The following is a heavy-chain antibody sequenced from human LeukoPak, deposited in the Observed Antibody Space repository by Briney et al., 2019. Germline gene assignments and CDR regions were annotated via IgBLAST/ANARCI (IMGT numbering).Heavy chain of an antibody. CDR2: ISASGGST. D-gene: IGHD5-24*01. Sequence: GGSLRLSCAASGLTFSRYAMSWVRQAPGKGLEWVSAISASGGSTYYADSVKGRFTISRDNAKKSLYLQMNSLRAEDTAVYYCARETEMANLDYWGQGTLVTVSS. J-gene: IGHJ4*02. CDR1: GLTFSRYA. CDR3: ARETEMANLDY. V-gene: IGHV3-23*01.